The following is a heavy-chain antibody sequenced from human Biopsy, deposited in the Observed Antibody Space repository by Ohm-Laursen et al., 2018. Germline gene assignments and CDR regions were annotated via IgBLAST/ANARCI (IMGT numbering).Heavy chain of an antibody. CDR1: GYTFISYG. Sequence: SSVKVSCTASGYTFISYGISWVRQAPGQGLEWMGMINPSGSTTSYPQIFQGRVTMTRDTSKSTVYMELSSLRSADTAVYFCARNTGWYGDLYYFDYWGQGTLVTVSS. D-gene: IGHD6-19*01. CDR3: ARNTGWYGDLYYFDY. V-gene: IGHV1-46*01. J-gene: IGHJ4*02. CDR2: INPSGSTT.